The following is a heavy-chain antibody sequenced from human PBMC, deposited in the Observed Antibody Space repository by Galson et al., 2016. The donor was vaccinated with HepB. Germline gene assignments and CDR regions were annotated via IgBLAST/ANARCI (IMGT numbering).Heavy chain of an antibody. CDR2: INAYSGDA. J-gene: IGHJ4*02. V-gene: IGHV1-18*01. Sequence: SVKVSCKATAYTFTSHGFTWVRQAPGKGLEWMGWINAYSGDAHYAQSLQGRVTMTRHTFTSTVFLELRSLRSDDTAVYFCAAHRGTLSLGRKALDYWGQGTQVTVSS. D-gene: IGHD3-16*01. CDR3: AAHRGTLSLGRKALDY. CDR1: AYTFTSHG.